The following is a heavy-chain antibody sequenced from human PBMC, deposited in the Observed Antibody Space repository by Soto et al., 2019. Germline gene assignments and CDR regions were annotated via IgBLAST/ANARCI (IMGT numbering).Heavy chain of an antibody. CDR3: AKDYNLGSGRYYFDY. Sequence: QVQLVESGGGVVQPGRSLRLSCAASGFTFSSYGMHWVRQAPGKGLEWVAVISYDGSDKYNVDSVKGRFTISRDNSKNTLYLQMNSLRAEYAAVYYCAKDYNLGSGRYYFDYWGQGTLVTVSS. V-gene: IGHV3-30*18. D-gene: IGHD3-10*01. CDR1: GFTFSSYG. CDR2: ISYDGSDK. J-gene: IGHJ4*02.